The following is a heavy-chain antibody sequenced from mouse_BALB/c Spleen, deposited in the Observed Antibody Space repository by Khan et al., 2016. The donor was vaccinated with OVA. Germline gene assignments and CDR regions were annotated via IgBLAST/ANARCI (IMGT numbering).Heavy chain of an antibody. V-gene: IGHV9-4*02. CDR1: GYTFTTAG. J-gene: IGHJ4*01. Sequence: QIQLVQSGPELKKPGETVRISCKASGYTFTTAGMQWVQKMPGKGLKWIGWINTHSGVPKYAEDFKGRFAFSLETSASTVYLQISNLKNEDTATFFCAGSDWSRAMDYWGQGTSVTVSS. D-gene: IGHD4-1*01. CDR2: INTHSGVP. CDR3: AGSDWSRAMDY.